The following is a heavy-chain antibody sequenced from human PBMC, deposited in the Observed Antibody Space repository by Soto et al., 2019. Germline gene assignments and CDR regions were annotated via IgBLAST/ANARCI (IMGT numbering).Heavy chain of an antibody. CDR1: GGSFSGYY. CDR3: ATLNLGEFSLLPF. D-gene: IGHD3-16*02. J-gene: IGHJ4*02. CDR2: INHSGST. Sequence: SETLSLTCAVYGGSFSGYYWSWIRQPPGKGLEWIGEINHSGSTNYNPSLKSRVTISVDTSKNQFSLKLSSVTAADTAMYYCATLNLGEFSLLPFWGQGTLVTVSS. V-gene: IGHV4-34*01.